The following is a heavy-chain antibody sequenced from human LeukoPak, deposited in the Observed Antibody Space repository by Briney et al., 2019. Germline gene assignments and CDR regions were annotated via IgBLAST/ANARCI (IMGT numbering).Heavy chain of an antibody. Sequence: GESLKISCKGSGYSFTSYWIGWVRQLPGKGLEWMGIIYPGDSDTRYSPSFQGQVTISADKSISTAYLQWSSLKASDTAMYYCARKGAYYDSSGHIDYWGQGTLVTVSS. D-gene: IGHD3-22*01. CDR2: IYPGDSDT. CDR3: ARKGAYYDSSGHIDY. CDR1: GYSFTSYW. V-gene: IGHV5-51*01. J-gene: IGHJ4*02.